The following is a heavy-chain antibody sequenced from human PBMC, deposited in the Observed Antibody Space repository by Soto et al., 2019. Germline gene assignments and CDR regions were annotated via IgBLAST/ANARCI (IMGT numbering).Heavy chain of an antibody. Sequence: EVQLLEYGGGLVQHGGSLRLACAASGFSFSSYAMVWVRQAPGKGLEWVSVISARGGSSVFADAVKGRFNLSRDNSKNVLSLEMNSLRAEDTATYVCAKGSIEYSAAVDHWGQLNRVLVSS. V-gene: IGHV3-23*01. D-gene: IGHD5-12*01. J-gene: IGHJ4*02. CDR3: AKGSIEYSAAVDH. CDR2: ISARGGSS. CDR1: GFSFSSYA.